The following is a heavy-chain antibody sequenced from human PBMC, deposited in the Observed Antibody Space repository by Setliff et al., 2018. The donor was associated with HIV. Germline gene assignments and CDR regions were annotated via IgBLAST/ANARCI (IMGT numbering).Heavy chain of an antibody. Sequence: PGGSLRLSCAVSGFPFSISPMNWVRLPPGKGPVWLSRINAAGGNTNYVDSVKGRFTISRDNAGSTVYLQMSSLRAEDTAVYYCATSPNIVSRWGQGTLVTVSS. V-gene: IGHV3-74*01. CDR3: ATSPNIVSR. D-gene: IGHD5-12*01. CDR1: GFPFSISP. CDR2: INAAGGNT. J-gene: IGHJ4*02.